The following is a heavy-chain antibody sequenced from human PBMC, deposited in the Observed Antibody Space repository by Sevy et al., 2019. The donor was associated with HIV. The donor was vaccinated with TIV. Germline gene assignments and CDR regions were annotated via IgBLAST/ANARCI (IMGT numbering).Heavy chain of an antibody. J-gene: IGHJ6*02. Sequence: GESLKISCQSSGYKFSDYWIAWVRQMPGKGLEWMGIIYPGDSDTRYSPSLQGQVTISVDKSISTAYLEWSSPKASDTAIYYCARGARGTLPSYYYYGLNIWGQGTTVTVSS. CDR1: GYKFSDYW. V-gene: IGHV5-51*01. CDR2: IYPGDSDT. D-gene: IGHD3-16*01. CDR3: ARGARGTLPSYYYYGLNI.